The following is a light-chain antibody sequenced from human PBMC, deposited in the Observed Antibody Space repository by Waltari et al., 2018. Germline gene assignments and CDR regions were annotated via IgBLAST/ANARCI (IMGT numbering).Light chain of an antibody. J-gene: IGLJ7*01. CDR3: QVRDSNTAV. CDR1: NIGGNS. V-gene: IGLV3-9*01. CDR2: RDN. Sequence: SYELTHPLSVSVAPGQTATITCGGNNIGGNSVHWYQQKPGQAPVLFIYRDNNRPSGIRDRVSSANTGNTATLTINEAEVGDEADYYCQVRDSNTAVFGGGTHLTVL.